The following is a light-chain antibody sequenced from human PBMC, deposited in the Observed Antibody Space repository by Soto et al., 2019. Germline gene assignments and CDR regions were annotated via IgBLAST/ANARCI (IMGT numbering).Light chain of an antibody. Sequence: VLTQPPSVSGAPGQRVPISCTGSSSNIGAGYDVHWYQQLPGTAPKLLLYGNSNRPSGVPDRFSGSKSGTSASLAITGLQAEDEADYYCQSYDSSLSGVVFGGGTKLTVL. CDR2: GNS. CDR3: QSYDSSLSGVV. V-gene: IGLV1-40*01. CDR1: SSNIGAGYD. J-gene: IGLJ2*01.